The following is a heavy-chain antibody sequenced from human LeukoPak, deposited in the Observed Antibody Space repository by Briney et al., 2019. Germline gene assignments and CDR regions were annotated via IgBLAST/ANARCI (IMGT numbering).Heavy chain of an antibody. CDR2: INHSGST. CDR1: GGSFSGYY. J-gene: IGHJ4*02. D-gene: IGHD3-10*01. Sequence: SETLPLTCAVYGGSFSGYYWSWIRQPPGKGLEWIGEINHSGSTNYNPSLKSRVTISVDTSKNQFSLKLSSVTAADTAVYYCARADYYGSGSYPPWGQGTLVTVSS. V-gene: IGHV4-34*01. CDR3: ARADYYGSGSYPP.